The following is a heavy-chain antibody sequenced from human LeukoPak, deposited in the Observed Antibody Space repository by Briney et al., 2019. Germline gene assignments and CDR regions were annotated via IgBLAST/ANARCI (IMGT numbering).Heavy chain of an antibody. D-gene: IGHD4-17*01. CDR3: AREAPYGDYIFNAFDI. CDR1: GFTFSNFA. J-gene: IGHJ3*02. Sequence: GGSLRLSCAASGFTFSNFAMSWVRQAPGKGLEWVSTTSGSGGSTYYADSVKGRFTISRDNSKNTLYLQMNSLRAEDTAVYYCAREAPYGDYIFNAFDIWGQGTMVTVSS. V-gene: IGHV3-23*01. CDR2: TSGSGGST.